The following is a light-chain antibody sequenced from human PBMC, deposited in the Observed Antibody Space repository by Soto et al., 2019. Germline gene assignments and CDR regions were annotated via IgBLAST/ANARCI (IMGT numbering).Light chain of an antibody. V-gene: IGLV2-11*01. CDR1: SSDVGV. Sequence: QSVLTQPRSVSGSPGQSVTISCTGTSSDVGVVSWYQQHPDKAPQLVIYDVIKRPSGVPYRFSGSKSGNTASLTISGLQAEDEADYYCCSYAGSSLWVFGGGTQLTVL. CDR2: DVI. CDR3: CSYAGSSLWV. J-gene: IGLJ3*02.